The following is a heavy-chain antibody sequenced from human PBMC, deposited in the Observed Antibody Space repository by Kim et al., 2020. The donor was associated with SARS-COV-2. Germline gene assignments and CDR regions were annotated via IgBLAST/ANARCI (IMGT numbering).Heavy chain of an antibody. V-gene: IGHV4-39*01. Sequence: SETLSLTCTVSGGSISSSSYYWGWIRQPPGKGLEWIGSIYYSGSTYYNPSLKSRVTISVDTSKNQFSLKLSSVTAADTAVYYCARLNYYGSGVYYGMDVWGQGTTVTVSS. D-gene: IGHD3-10*01. CDR3: ARLNYYGSGVYYGMDV. CDR1: GGSISSSSYY. J-gene: IGHJ6*02. CDR2: IYYSGST.